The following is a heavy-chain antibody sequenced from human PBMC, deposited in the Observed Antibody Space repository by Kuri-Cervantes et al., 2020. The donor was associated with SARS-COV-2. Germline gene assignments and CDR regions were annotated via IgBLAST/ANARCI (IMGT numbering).Heavy chain of an antibody. D-gene: IGHD1-26*01. CDR3: AGGVATLLGFDY. J-gene: IGHJ4*02. V-gene: IGHV3-23*01. CDR2: ITGGGGNT. CDR1: AFTFGDYG. Sequence: GGSLRLSWATFAFTFGDYGMTWVRQAPGKGLDWVSTITGGGGNTYYADSVRGRLTISRDNSKNTLYLQIHSLRAEDTAVYYCAGGVATLLGFDYWGQGTLVTVSS.